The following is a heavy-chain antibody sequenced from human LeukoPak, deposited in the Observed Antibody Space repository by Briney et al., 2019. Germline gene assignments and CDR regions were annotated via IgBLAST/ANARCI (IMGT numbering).Heavy chain of an antibody. V-gene: IGHV3-23*01. CDR2: ISGSGGST. Sequence: PGGSLRLSCAASGFTFSSYAMSWVRQAPGKGLEWVSAISGSGGSTYYADSVKGRFTISRDNSKNTLYLQMNSLRAEDTVVYYCAKDEGYCSSTSCLDFDYWGQGTLVTVSS. J-gene: IGHJ4*02. D-gene: IGHD2-2*01. CDR3: AKDEGYCSSTSCLDFDY. CDR1: GFTFSSYA.